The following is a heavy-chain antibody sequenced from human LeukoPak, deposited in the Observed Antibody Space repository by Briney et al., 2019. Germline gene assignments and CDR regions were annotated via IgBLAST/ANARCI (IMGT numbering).Heavy chain of an antibody. J-gene: IGHJ5*02. Sequence: GASVKVSCKASGGTFSSYAISWVRQAPGQGLEWMGGIIPIFGTANYAQKFQGRVTITTDESTSTAYMELSSLRSEDTAVYYCASVVAAGTLVSPFDPWGQGTLVTVSS. D-gene: IGHD6-13*01. V-gene: IGHV1-69*05. CDR2: IIPIFGTA. CDR1: GGTFSSYA. CDR3: ASVVAAGTLVSPFDP.